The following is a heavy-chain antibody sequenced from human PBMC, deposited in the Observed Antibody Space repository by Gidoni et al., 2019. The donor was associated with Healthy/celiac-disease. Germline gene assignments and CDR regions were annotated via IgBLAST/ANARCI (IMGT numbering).Heavy chain of an antibody. CDR1: GFTFSRYS. V-gene: IGHV3-48*02. D-gene: IGHD4-17*01. Sequence: EVQLVESGGGLVQPGGSLRLSCAASGFTFSRYSMNWVRQAPGKGLEWVSYISSSSSTIYYADSVKGRFTISRDNAKNSLYLQMNSLRDEDTAVYYCARDIVTVTLNYYYYGMDVWGQGTTVTVSS. CDR2: ISSSSSTI. CDR3: ARDIVTVTLNYYYYGMDV. J-gene: IGHJ6*02.